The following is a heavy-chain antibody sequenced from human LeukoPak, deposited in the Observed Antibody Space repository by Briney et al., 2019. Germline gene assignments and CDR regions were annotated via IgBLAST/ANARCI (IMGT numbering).Heavy chain of an antibody. V-gene: IGHV1-69*02. J-gene: IGHJ4*02. CDR1: GGTFSSYT. Sequence: SVKVSCKASGGTFSSYTISWVRQAPGQGLEWMGRIIPILGIANYAQKFQGRVTITADKSTSTTYMELSSLRSEDTAVYYCARAHCSGGSCYFDYWGQGTLVTVSS. D-gene: IGHD2-15*01. CDR2: IIPILGIA. CDR3: ARAHCSGGSCYFDY.